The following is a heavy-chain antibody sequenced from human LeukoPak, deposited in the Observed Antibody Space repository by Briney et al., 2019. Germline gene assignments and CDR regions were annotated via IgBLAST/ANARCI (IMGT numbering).Heavy chain of an antibody. Sequence: PSETLSLTCTVSGGSISSSSYYWGWIRQPPGKGLEWIGSIYYSGSTYYNPSLKSRVTISVDTSKNQFSLKLSSVTAADTAVYYCARHFSYLGYFGYCSSTSCYQLPSGAFDIWGQGTMVTVSS. CDR2: IYYSGST. V-gene: IGHV4-39*01. CDR3: ARHFSYLGYFGYCSSTSCYQLPSGAFDI. J-gene: IGHJ3*02. D-gene: IGHD2-2*01. CDR1: GGSISSSSYY.